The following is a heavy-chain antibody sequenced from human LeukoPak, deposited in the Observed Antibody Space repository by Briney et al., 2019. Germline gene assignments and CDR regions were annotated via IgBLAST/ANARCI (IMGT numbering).Heavy chain of an antibody. D-gene: IGHD6-19*01. J-gene: IGHJ5*02. CDR3: ARGEGQWPTEWFDP. CDR1: GDSVSSNSAA. CDR2: TYYRSKWYN. Sequence: SQTLSLTRAISGDSVSSNSAAWNWIRQSPSRGLEWLGRTYYRSKWYNDYAVSVKSRITINPDTSKNQFSLQLNSVTPEDTAVYYCARGEGQWPTEWFDPWGQGTLVTVSS. V-gene: IGHV6-1*01.